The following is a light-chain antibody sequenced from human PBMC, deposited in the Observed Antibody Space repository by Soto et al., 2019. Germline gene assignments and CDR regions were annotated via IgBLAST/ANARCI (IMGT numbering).Light chain of an antibody. J-gene: IGLJ1*01. CDR2: EVS. CDR3: SSYTRSSTYV. CDR1: SSDVGGYNY. V-gene: IGLV2-14*01. Sequence: QSALTQPASVSGSPGQSITISCTGTSSDVGGYNYVSWYQQHPGKAPKLMIYEVSNRPSGVSNRFSGSKSGNTASLTISGLQAEDEADYYCSSYTRSSTYVFGTGTKGTVL.